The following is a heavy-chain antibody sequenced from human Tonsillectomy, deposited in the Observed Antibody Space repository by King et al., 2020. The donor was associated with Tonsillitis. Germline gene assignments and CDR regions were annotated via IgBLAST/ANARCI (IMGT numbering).Heavy chain of an antibody. CDR2: IFSAGAT. Sequence: VQLVESGGGLVQPGGSLRLSCAASGFTVSSSHMNWVRQTPGKGLGWVSLIFSAGATYYADSVKGRFTISRDISKNTLYLQMNSLRADDTGVYYCARGGSSGWNHYYNDGMDVWGQGTTVTVSS. CDR3: ARGGSSGWNHYYNDGMDV. J-gene: IGHJ6*02. V-gene: IGHV3-66*01. CDR1: GFTVSSSH. D-gene: IGHD6-19*01.